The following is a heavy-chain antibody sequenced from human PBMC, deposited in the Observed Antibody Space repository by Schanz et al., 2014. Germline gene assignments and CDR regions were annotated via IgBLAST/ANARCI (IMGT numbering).Heavy chain of an antibody. D-gene: IGHD3-3*01. CDR3: ARDRRFFDRDDLYYFDS. Sequence: QVQLVQSGAEVKKPGASVRVSCKASGYIFINSGISWVRQAPGLGLEWMGWISVYNHNKEYDQKFQGRVTMTTDTSTSTAYMALTDLRSDDTAVYYCARDRRFFDRDDLYYFDSWGQGTLVTVSS. V-gene: IGHV1-18*01. CDR2: ISVYNHNK. J-gene: IGHJ4*02. CDR1: GYIFINSG.